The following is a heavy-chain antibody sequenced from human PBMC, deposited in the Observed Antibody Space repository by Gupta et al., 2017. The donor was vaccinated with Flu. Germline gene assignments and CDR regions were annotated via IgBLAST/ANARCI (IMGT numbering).Heavy chain of an antibody. Sequence: QVQLQESGPGLVKPSQTLSLTCTVSGGSISSGSYYWSWIRQPAGKGLEWIGRIYTSGSTNYNPSLKSRVTISVDTSKNQFSLKLSSVTAADTAVYYCARDMVVVPAAIQLGGMDVWGQGTTVTVAS. CDR2: IYTSGST. J-gene: IGHJ6*02. CDR3: ARDMVVVPAAIQLGGMDV. D-gene: IGHD2-2*01. CDR1: GGSISSGSYY. V-gene: IGHV4-61*02.